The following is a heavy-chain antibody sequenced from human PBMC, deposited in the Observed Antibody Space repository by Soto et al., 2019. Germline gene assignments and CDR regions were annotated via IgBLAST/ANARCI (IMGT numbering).Heavy chain of an antibody. V-gene: IGHV4-59*01. CDR1: GGSISSYY. CDR2: IYYSGST. CDR3: ARGRRAAAGYDY. J-gene: IGHJ4*02. Sequence: QVQLQESGPGLVKPSETLSLTCTVSGGSISSYYWSWIRQPPGKGLEWIWYIYYSGSTNYNPSIKSRVTISVDTSKTQFALKLSSVTAADTAVYYCARGRRAAAGYDYWGQGTLVTVSS. D-gene: IGHD6-13*01.